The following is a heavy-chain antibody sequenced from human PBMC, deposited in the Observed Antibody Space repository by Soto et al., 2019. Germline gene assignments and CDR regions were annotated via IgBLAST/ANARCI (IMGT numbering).Heavy chain of an antibody. CDR3: ARGPYSSGWYGYFDY. D-gene: IGHD6-19*01. CDR1: GGSFSGYF. CDR2: INHSGST. J-gene: IGHJ4*02. V-gene: IGHV4-34*01. Sequence: SETLSLTCAVYGGSFSGYFWSWIRQPPGKGLEWIGEINHSGSTNYNPSLKSRVTISVDTSKNQFSLKLSSVTAADTAVYYCARGPYSSGWYGYFDYWGQGTLVTVSS.